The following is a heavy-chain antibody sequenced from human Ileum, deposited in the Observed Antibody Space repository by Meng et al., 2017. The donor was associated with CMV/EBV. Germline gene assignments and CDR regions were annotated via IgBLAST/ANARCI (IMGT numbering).Heavy chain of an antibody. CDR2: IWFDGSNK. CDR1: GFTFSTYG. V-gene: IGHV3-30*02. CDR3: ARVHDCSSTSCYRYYGMDV. J-gene: IGHJ6*01. Sequence: GGSLRLSCEASGFTFSTYGMYWVRQTPGKGLEWVASIWFDGSNKKYADSVKGRFTISRDNSKNTLYLQMSSLRADDTAVYYCARVHDCSSTSCYRYYGMDVWGQGNTVT. D-gene: IGHD2-2*01.